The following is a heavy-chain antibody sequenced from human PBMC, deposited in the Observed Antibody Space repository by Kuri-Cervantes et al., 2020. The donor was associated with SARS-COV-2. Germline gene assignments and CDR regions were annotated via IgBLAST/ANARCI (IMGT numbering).Heavy chain of an antibody. CDR1: GFTFSSYA. J-gene: IGHJ4*02. CDR3: ARGKLTGDGGDFDY. V-gene: IGHV3-30-3*01. CDR2: ISYDGSNK. Sequence: GESLKISCEAFGFTFSSYAMSWVRQAPGKGLEWVAVISYDGSNKYYADSVKGRFTISRDNAKNSLYLQMKSLRAEVTAVYYCARGKLTGDGGDFDYWGQGTLVTVSS. D-gene: IGHD7-27*01.